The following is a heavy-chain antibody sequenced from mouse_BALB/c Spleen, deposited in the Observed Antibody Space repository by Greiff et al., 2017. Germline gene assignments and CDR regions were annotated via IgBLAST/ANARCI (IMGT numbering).Heavy chain of an antibody. CDR3: ANYYGSSLGAMDY. D-gene: IGHD1-1*01. CDR1: GFTFSSFG. V-gene: IGHV5-6-5*01. J-gene: IGHJ4*01. Sequence: DVMLVESGGGLVQPGGSRKLSCAASGFTFSSFGMHWVRQAPEKGLEWVAYISSGGSTYYPDSVKGRFTISRDNARNILYLQMSSLRSEDTAMYYCANYYGSSLGAMDYWGQGTSVTVSS. CDR2: ISSGGST.